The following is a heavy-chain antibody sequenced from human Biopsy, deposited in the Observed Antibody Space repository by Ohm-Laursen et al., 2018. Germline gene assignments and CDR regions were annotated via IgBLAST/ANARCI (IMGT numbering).Heavy chain of an antibody. V-gene: IGHV3-15*01. Sequence: GSLRLSCAASGFPFSNAWMTWVRQAPGKGPEWVGHIKSNTDGGTTDYAAPVKGRLTISRDDSKNTVCLQMNSLKTEDTGVYYCTTVASPLYYSSGNRGLVYWGQGTQVTVSS. CDR3: TTVASPLYYSSGNRGLVY. D-gene: IGHD3-10*01. CDR2: IKSNTDGGTT. J-gene: IGHJ4*02. CDR1: GFPFSNAW.